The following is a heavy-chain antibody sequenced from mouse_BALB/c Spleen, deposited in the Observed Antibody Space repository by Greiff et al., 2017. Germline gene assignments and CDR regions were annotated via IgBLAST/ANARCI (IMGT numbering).Heavy chain of an antibody. D-gene: IGHD2-3*01. V-gene: IGHV2-9-2*01. Sequence: VQLQQSGPGLVAPSQSLSITCTVSGFSFTSYDISWIRQPPGKGLEWLGVIWTGGGTNYNSAFMSRLSTSKDNSKSQVFLKMNSLQTDDTAIYSCVRIYEGYYNAMDYWGQGTLVTVSA. CDR2: IWTGGGT. CDR1: GFSFTSYD. J-gene: IGHJ4*01. CDR3: VRIYEGYYNAMDY.